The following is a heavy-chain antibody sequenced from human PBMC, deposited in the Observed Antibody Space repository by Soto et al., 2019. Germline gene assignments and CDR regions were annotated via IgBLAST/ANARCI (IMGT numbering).Heavy chain of an antibody. V-gene: IGHV4-39*01. J-gene: IGHJ5*02. Sequence: PSETLSLTCTVSGGSISSSSYYWGWIRQPPGKGLECIGSIYYSGSTYYNPSLKSRVTISVDTSKNQFSLKLSSVTAADTAVYYCARGRTWGLNWFDPWGQGTLVXVSS. D-gene: IGHD7-27*01. CDR1: GGSISSSSYY. CDR2: IYYSGST. CDR3: ARGRTWGLNWFDP.